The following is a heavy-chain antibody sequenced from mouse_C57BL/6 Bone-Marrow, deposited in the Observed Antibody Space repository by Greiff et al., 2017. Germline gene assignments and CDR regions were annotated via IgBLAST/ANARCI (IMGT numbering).Heavy chain of an antibody. D-gene: IGHD2-3*01. Sequence: QVQLQQPGAELVKPGASVKLSCKASGYTFTSYWMQWVKQRPGQGLEWIGEIDPSDSYTNYNQKFKGKATLTVDTSSSTAYMPLSSLTSEDYAVYYCARGGYYYFDYWGQGTTLTVSS. V-gene: IGHV1-50*01. CDR1: GYTFTSYW. CDR2: IDPSDSYT. J-gene: IGHJ2*01. CDR3: ARGGYYYFDY.